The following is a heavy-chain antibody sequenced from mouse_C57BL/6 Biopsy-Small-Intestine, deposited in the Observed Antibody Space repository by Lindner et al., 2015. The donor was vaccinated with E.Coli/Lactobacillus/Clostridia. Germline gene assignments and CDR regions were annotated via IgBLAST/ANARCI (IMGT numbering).Heavy chain of an antibody. V-gene: IGHV1-54*01. Sequence: VQLQESGAKLVRPGTSVKVSCKASGYAFTNYFIEWIKQRPGQGLEWIGVITPGSGDTIYNEKFKGKATLTADKSSSTAHMQLSSLTSEDSAVYFCVRQLRDYWGQGTTLTVSS. J-gene: IGHJ2*01. CDR2: ITPGSGDT. D-gene: IGHD1-3*01. CDR3: VRQLRDY. CDR1: GYAFTNYF.